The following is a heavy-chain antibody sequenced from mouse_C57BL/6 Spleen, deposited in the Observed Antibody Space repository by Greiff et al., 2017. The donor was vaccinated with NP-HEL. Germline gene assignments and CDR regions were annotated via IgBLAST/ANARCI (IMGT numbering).Heavy chain of an antibody. J-gene: IGHJ2*01. CDR3: ARGAWEGLDYFDY. CDR1: GYTFTSYW. D-gene: IGHD4-1*01. Sequence: QVQLQQPGTELVKPGASVKLSCKASGYTFTSYWMHWVKQRPGQGLEWIGNINPGNGGTNYNEKFKSKATLTVDKSSRTAYMQLSSLTSEDSAVDYCARGAWEGLDYFDYWGKGTTLTVSS. V-gene: IGHV1-53*01. CDR2: INPGNGGT.